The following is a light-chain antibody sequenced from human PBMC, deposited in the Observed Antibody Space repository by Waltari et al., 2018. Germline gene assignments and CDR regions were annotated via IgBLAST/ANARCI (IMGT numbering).Light chain of an antibody. J-gene: IGLJ2*01. V-gene: IGLV3-25*03. Sequence: SSELTQPPSMSVSPGQTARITCSGDLLAKPYAYWYKQKPGQAPLLVIFQDNVRPSGIPERFSGSSSGTEVTLTISGVQAEDEADYYCQSSDISGFFVLFGEGTKLTVL. CDR2: QDN. CDR1: LLAKPY. CDR3: QSSDISGFFVL.